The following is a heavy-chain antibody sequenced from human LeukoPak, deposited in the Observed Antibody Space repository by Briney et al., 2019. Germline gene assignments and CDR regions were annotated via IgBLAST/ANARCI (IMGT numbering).Heavy chain of an antibody. Sequence: ASVKVSCKASGYTFTSYDINWVRQATGQGLEWMGWMNPNSGNTGYAQKFQGRVTMTRSTSISTAYMELSSLRSEDTAVYYCASFYYYDSSGYIGPYFQHWGQGTLVTVSS. D-gene: IGHD3-22*01. J-gene: IGHJ1*01. CDR3: ASFYYYDSSGYIGPYFQH. CDR1: GYTFTSYD. CDR2: MNPNSGNT. V-gene: IGHV1-8*01.